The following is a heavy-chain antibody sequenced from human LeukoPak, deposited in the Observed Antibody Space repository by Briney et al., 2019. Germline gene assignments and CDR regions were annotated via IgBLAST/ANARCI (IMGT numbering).Heavy chain of an antibody. CDR3: AKWLRDSSGYYFDF. V-gene: IGHV3-23*01. J-gene: IGHJ4*02. CDR2: ISGGDGST. CDR1: GFTFSSYV. Sequence: PGGSLRLSCGASGFTFSSYVMSWVRQAPGKGLEWVSAISGGDGSTYYEDAVKGRSTISRDNSKNTLYLLMNSLRAEDTAVYYCAKWLRDSSGYYFDFWGQGTLVTVSS. D-gene: IGHD3-22*01.